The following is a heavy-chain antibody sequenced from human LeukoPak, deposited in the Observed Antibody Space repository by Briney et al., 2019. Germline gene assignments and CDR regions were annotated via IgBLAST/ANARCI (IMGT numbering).Heavy chain of an antibody. J-gene: IGHJ5*02. CDR1: GFTFFDYG. CDR3: AKVGVSGEVPGHWFDP. V-gene: IGHV3-23*01. CDR2: ISGSGGST. Sequence: GGSLRLSCAASGFTFFDYGMTWVRQAPGKGLDWVSSISGSGGSTYYADSVTGRFTISRDNSKDTVYLQMNSLRAEDTAIYFCAKVGVSGEVPGHWFDPWGQGTLVTVSS. D-gene: IGHD5/OR15-5a*01.